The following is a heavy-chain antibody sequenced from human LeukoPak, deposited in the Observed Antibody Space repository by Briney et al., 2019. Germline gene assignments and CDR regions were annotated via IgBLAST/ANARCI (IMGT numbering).Heavy chain of an antibody. J-gene: IGHJ4*02. CDR1: GFTFSSYA. CDR3: ARGTRYYDILTGMGDLYYFDY. V-gene: IGHV3-30*04. Sequence: GGSLRLSCAASGFTFSSYAMHWVRQAPGKGLEWVAVISYDGSNKKYADSVKGRFTISRDNSKNTLYLQMNSLRAEDTAVYYCARGTRYYDILTGMGDLYYFDYWGQGTLVTVSS. CDR2: ISYDGSNK. D-gene: IGHD3-9*01.